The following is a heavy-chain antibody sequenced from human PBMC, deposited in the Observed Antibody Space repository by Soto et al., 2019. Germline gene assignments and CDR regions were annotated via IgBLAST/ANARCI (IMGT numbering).Heavy chain of an antibody. Sequence: GESLKISCKGSGYSFTSYWIGWVRQMPGKGLEWMGIIHPGDSDTRYSPSFQGQVSISADKSISTAYLQWSSLKASDTAMYYCARERGYCSSTSCPHAFDIWGQGTMVTVSS. V-gene: IGHV5-51*01. CDR3: ARERGYCSSTSCPHAFDI. J-gene: IGHJ3*02. CDR2: IHPGDSDT. D-gene: IGHD2-2*01. CDR1: GYSFTSYW.